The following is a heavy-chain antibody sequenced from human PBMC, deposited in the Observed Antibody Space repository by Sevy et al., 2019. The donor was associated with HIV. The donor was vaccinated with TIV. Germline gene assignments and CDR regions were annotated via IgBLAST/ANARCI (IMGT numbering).Heavy chain of an antibody. CDR3: AKDPRLERETYYDFWSGYLDYYYYGMDV. J-gene: IGHJ6*02. CDR2: ISGSGGST. CDR1: GFTFSSYA. Sequence: GGSLRLSCAASGFTFSSYAMSWVRQAPGKGLEWVSAISGSGGSTYYADSVKGRFTISRDNSKNTLYLQMNSLRAEDTAVYYCAKDPRLERETYYDFWSGYLDYYYYGMDVWGQGTTVTVSS. D-gene: IGHD3-3*01. V-gene: IGHV3-23*01.